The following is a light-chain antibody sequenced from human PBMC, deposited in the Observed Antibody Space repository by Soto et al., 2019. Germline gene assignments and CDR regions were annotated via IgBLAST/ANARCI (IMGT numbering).Light chain of an antibody. CDR3: QSYDSSLSGSRGV. V-gene: IGLV1-40*01. CDR2: ANS. J-gene: IGLJ3*02. CDR1: SSNIGAGYD. Sequence: QAVVTQPPSVSGAPGQRVTISCTGSSSNIGAGYDIHWYQQLPGTAPKLLIYANSNRPSGVPDRFSGSKSGTSASLAITGLQAEDEADYYCQSYDSSLSGSRGVFGGGTKLTVL.